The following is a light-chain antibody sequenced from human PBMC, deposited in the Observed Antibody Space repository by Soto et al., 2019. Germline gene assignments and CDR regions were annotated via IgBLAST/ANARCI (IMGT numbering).Light chain of an antibody. J-gene: IGKJ1*01. CDR3: QQYYDYPRT. V-gene: IGKV1-8*01. Sequence: AIRMTQSPSSLSAPTGDRVTITCRASQAINNYLVWFQQKPGKAPKVLIYAASTLQTGVPSRFSGSGSGTDFILTINWLQSEDFATYYCQQYYDYPRTFGQGTKVDIK. CDR2: AAS. CDR1: QAINNY.